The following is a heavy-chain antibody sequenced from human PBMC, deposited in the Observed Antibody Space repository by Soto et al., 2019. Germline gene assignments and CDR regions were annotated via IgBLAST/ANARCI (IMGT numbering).Heavy chain of an antibody. Sequence: EVQLVESGGGLVQPGGSLRLSCRASGFTFSSHWMTWVRQAPGKGLEWVANIKQDGSDKNFADSVKGRFTISRDNAKNSVYLQMNSLRAEDTAVYYCARERGQLVRFDCWGQGALVTVSS. CDR1: GFTFSSHW. CDR2: IKQDGSDK. D-gene: IGHD6-6*01. J-gene: IGHJ4*02. CDR3: ARERGQLVRFDC. V-gene: IGHV3-7*03.